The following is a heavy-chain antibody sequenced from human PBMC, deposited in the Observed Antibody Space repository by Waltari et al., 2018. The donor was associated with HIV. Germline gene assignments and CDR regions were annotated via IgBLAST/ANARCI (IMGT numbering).Heavy chain of an antibody. Sequence: QVQLVQSGAEVKKPGSSVKVSCKASGGTFSSYAISWVRQAPGQGLEWMGGIIPIFGTANYAQKFQGRVTITADESTSTAYMELSSLRSGDTAVYYCARSGVRYYYDSSGYYRIFDYWGQGTLVTVSS. CDR2: IIPIFGTA. V-gene: IGHV1-69*01. CDR3: ARSGVRYYYDSSGYYRIFDY. J-gene: IGHJ4*02. D-gene: IGHD3-22*01. CDR1: GGTFSSYA.